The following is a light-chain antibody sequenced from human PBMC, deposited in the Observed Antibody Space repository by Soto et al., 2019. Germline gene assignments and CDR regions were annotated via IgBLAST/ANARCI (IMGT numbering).Light chain of an antibody. Sequence: EIVLTQSPGTLSLSPGERATLSCRASQSVSSSYLAWYQQKPGQAPRLLIYGASSRATGIPDRFSGSGSGTHFTLPISRLEPEDFAVYYCQQYGSSPTFGQGTKVELK. V-gene: IGKV3-20*01. J-gene: IGKJ1*01. CDR3: QQYGSSPT. CDR1: QSVSSSY. CDR2: GAS.